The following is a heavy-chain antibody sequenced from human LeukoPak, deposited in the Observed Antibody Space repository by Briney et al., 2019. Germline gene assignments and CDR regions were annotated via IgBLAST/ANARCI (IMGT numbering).Heavy chain of an antibody. Sequence: PGGSLRLSCAVSGFTFSSYGMHWVRQAPGKGLEWVAVIWYDGSNKYYADSVKGRFTISRDNSKNTLYLQMNSLRADDTAVYYCARHLHYYGSGNYYYYFYAMDVWGQGTTVTVSS. CDR3: ARHLHYYGSGNYYYYFYAMDV. V-gene: IGHV3-33*01. J-gene: IGHJ6*02. CDR1: GFTFSSYG. CDR2: IWYDGSNK. D-gene: IGHD3-10*01.